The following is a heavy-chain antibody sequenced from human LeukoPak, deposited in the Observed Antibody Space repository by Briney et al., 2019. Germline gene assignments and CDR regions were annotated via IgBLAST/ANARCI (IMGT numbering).Heavy chain of an antibody. D-gene: IGHD5-24*01. V-gene: IGHV1-69*13. Sequence: SVKVSCKASGGTSSSYAISWVRQAPGQGLEWMGGIIPIFGTANYAQKFQGRATITADESTSTAYMELSSLRSEDTAVYYCARDRGDGYTTLPYFDYWGQGTLVTVSS. CDR3: ARDRGDGYTTLPYFDY. J-gene: IGHJ4*02. CDR2: IIPIFGTA. CDR1: GGTSSSYA.